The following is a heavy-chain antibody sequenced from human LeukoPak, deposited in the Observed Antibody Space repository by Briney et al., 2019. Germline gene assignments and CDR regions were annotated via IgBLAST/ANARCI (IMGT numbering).Heavy chain of an antibody. CDR3: ARLRDPGGGYFDN. Sequence: TSETLSLTCTVSGGPISSRSYYWAWIRQPPGKGLEWIGSIDYSGSRYYNPSLKSRVTISGDTSKNQLPLRLNSVTAADTAVYYCARLRDPGGGYFDNWGQGSLVTVSS. V-gene: IGHV4-39*01. J-gene: IGHJ4*02. CDR2: IDYSGSR. CDR1: GGPISSRSYY. D-gene: IGHD3-10*01.